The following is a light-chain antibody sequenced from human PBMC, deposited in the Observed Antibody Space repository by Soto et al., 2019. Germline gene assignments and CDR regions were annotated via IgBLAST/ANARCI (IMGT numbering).Light chain of an antibody. CDR2: LNSDGSH. CDR3: QTWGTGFRV. CDR1: SGHSSYT. V-gene: IGLV4-69*01. Sequence: QSVLTQSPSASASLGASVKLTCTLSSGHSSYTIAWHQQQPEKGPRYLMKLNSDGSHSKGDGIPDRFSGSSSGAERYLTISGLQAEDEADYYCQTWGTGFRVFGGGTKVTVL. J-gene: IGLJ2*01.